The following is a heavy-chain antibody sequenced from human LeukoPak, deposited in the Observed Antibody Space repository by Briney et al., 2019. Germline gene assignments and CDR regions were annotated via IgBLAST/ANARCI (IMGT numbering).Heavy chain of an antibody. CDR1: GFTFSSYG. Sequence: HAGGSLRLSCAVSGFTFSSYGMSWVRQAPGKGLEWVSAISGSGYSAYYADSVKGRFTISRDNSKNTLFLQMNSLRAEDTAVYYCAKDALRAVPYYFDYWGQGTLVTVSS. J-gene: IGHJ4*02. CDR2: ISGSGYSA. CDR3: AKDALRAVPYYFDY. V-gene: IGHV3-23*01. D-gene: IGHD3-10*01.